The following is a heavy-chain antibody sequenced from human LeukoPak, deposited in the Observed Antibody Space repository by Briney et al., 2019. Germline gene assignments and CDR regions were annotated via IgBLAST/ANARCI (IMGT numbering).Heavy chain of an antibody. CDR1: GFTFSSSA. CDR2: ISNNGGYT. Sequence: GGSLRLSCAASGFTFSSSAMSWVRQAPGKGLEWVSAISNNGGYTYYADSVQGRFTISRDNSKSTLCLQMNSLRAEDTGVYYCAKDHYWIIDYWGRGTLVTVSS. J-gene: IGHJ4*02. V-gene: IGHV3-23*01. D-gene: IGHD2-15*01. CDR3: AKDHYWIIDY.